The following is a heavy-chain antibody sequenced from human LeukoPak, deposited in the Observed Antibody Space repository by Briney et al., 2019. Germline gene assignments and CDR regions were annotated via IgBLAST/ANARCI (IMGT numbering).Heavy chain of an antibody. CDR2: ISGSGGST. CDR3: AKSSRFIAARPVPGAFDI. J-gene: IGHJ3*02. CDR1: GFTFSSYA. Sequence: PGGSLRLSCAASGFTFSSYAMSWVRQAPGKGLEWVSAISGSGGSTYYADSVKGRFTISRDNSKNTLYLQMNSLRAEDTAVYYCAKSSRFIAARPVPGAFDIWAKGQWSPSLQ. D-gene: IGHD6-6*01. V-gene: IGHV3-23*01.